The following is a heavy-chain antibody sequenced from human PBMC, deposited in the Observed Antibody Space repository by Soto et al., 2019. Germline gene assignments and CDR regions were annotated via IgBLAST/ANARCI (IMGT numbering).Heavy chain of an antibody. D-gene: IGHD6-13*01. J-gene: IGHJ4*02. CDR3: VRVAGSASWYETDS. V-gene: IGHV4-38-2*01. CDR2: TYYGASS. Sequence: KASETLSLTCAVSGYSISSGYYWGWIRQPPGKGLEWLGTTYYGASSYYNPSLRSRITILLDASTNQLSLKLSSVTAADTAGYFCVRVAGSASWYETDSWGQGILVTVSS. CDR1: GYSISSGYY.